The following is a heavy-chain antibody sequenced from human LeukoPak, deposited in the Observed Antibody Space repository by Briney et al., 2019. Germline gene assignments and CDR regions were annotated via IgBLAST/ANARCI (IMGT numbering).Heavy chain of an antibody. J-gene: IGHJ4*02. V-gene: IGHV3-23*01. Sequence: GGSLRLSCAASGFTFSSYAMSWVRQAPGKGLEWVAGISGSGGSTYYADSVKGRFTISRDNSKNTLYLQMNSLRAEDTAVYYCAKARASGGDYNYWGQGTLVTVSS. CDR3: AKARASGGDYNY. D-gene: IGHD4-17*01. CDR1: GFTFSSYA. CDR2: ISGSGGST.